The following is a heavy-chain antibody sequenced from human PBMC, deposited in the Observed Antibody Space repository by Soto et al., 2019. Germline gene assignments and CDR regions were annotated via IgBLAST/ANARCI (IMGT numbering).Heavy chain of an antibody. CDR2: ISYDGSNK. V-gene: IGHV3-30*18. CDR3: AKDYRASVPYYFDY. D-gene: IGHD4-4*01. J-gene: IGHJ4*02. Sequence: GESLKISCAASGFTFSSYGMHWVRQAPGKGLEWVAVISYDGSNKYYADSVKGRFTISRDNSKNTLYLQMNSLRAEDTAVYYCAKDYRASVPYYFDYWGQGTLVTVSS. CDR1: GFTFSSYG.